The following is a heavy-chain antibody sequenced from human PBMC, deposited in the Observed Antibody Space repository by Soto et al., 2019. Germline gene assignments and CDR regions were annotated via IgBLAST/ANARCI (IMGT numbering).Heavy chain of an antibody. CDR2: INWDSGDI. J-gene: IGHJ4*02. CDR3: AKDTAPGFYDANGHLDY. V-gene: IGHV3-9*01. CDR1: RFTFTSYA. D-gene: IGHD2-8*01. Sequence: SLSLSCVASRFTFTSYAMHWVRQVPGKGLEWVSGINWDSGDIGYADSVKGRFTISRDNAKNSLYLQMNSLKTEDTALYYCAKDTAPGFYDANGHLDYWGQGTPVTVSS.